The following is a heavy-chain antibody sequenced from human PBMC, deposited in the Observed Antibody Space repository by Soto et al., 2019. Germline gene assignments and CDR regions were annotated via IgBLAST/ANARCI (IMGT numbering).Heavy chain of an antibody. D-gene: IGHD3-22*01. CDR2: IKSKNDGGTP. CDR1: GFTFNNAW. Sequence: GGSLRLSCAASGFTFNNAWINWVRQAPGKGLEWVGRIKSKNDGGTPDYAAPVKGRFAISRDDSKKMVYLQMNSLKTEDTGIYYCTTDSYSSIIVVRFDYWGQGTLVTVSS. J-gene: IGHJ4*02. V-gene: IGHV3-15*07. CDR3: TTDSYSSIIVVRFDY.